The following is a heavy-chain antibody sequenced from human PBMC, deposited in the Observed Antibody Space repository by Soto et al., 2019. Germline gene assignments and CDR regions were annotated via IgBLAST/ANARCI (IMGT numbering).Heavy chain of an antibody. CDR3: ARERLYYYDSSGLLGY. Sequence: PVGSLRLSCAASGFIFSDFGMSWVRQAPGKGLEWVAVTSFDGSHEYYAASAKGRFTISRDNSKNTLYLQMNSLRAEDTAVYYCARERLYYYDSSGLLGYWGQGTLVTVSS. D-gene: IGHD3-22*01. CDR1: GFIFSDFG. J-gene: IGHJ4*02. V-gene: IGHV3-30*03. CDR2: TSFDGSHE.